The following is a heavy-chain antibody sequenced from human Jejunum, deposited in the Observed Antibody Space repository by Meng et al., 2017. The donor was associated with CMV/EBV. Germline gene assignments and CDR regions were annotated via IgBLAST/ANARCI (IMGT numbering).Heavy chain of an antibody. V-gene: IGHV1-69*02. CDR1: GDTCSNYT. D-gene: IGHD2-15*01. CDR3: ARYCSGSNCQSWFDP. CDR2: IIPILDIV. Sequence: SGDTCSNYTIAWVRQAPGQGLEWMGGIIPILDIVKYAQKFQGRVTISADKSTRTDYMELSSLRSEDTAVYYCARYCSGSNCQSWFDPWGQGTLVTVSS. J-gene: IGHJ5*02.